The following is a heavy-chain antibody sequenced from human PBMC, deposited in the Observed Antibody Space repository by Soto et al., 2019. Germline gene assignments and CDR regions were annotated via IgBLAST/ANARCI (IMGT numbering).Heavy chain of an antibody. CDR3: ARGSKRQQLGPFDY. Sequence: GGSLRLSCAASGFTFSSYAMSWVRQAPGKGLEWVSGINWNGGSTGYADSVKGRFTTSRDNAKNSLYLQMNSLRAEDTALYYCARGSKRQQLGPFDYWGQGTLVTVSS. V-gene: IGHV3-20*04. J-gene: IGHJ4*02. CDR1: GFTFSSYA. CDR2: INWNGGST. D-gene: IGHD6-13*01.